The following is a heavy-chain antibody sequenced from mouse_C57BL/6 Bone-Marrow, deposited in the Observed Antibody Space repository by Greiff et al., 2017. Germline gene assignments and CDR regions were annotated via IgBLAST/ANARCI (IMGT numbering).Heavy chain of an antibody. CDR3: ASSDYPFFDY. V-gene: IGHV1-18*01. J-gene: IGHJ2*01. CDR1: GYTFTDYN. CDR2: INPNNGGT. Sequence: EVQLQQPGPELVKPGASVKLPCKASGYTFTDYNMDWVKQSHGKSLEWLGDINPNNGGTIYNQKFKGKATLTVDKSSSTAYMELRSLTSDDTTFYYCASSDYPFFDYWGQGTTLTVSS. D-gene: IGHD2-13*01.